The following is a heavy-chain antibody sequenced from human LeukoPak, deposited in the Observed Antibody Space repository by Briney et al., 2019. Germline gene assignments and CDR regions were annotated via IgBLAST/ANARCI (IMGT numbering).Heavy chain of an antibody. Sequence: PGGSLRLSCAASGFTFSTYAMNWVRQAPGKGLEWVSSITGSSSSYIYYADSVKGRFTISRDNAKNSLFLQMNSLRGDDTAVYYCARQEGGWFDPWGQGTLVTVPS. D-gene: IGHD3-16*01. J-gene: IGHJ5*02. CDR1: GFTFSTYA. CDR2: ITGSSSSYI. V-gene: IGHV3-21*01. CDR3: ARQEGGWFDP.